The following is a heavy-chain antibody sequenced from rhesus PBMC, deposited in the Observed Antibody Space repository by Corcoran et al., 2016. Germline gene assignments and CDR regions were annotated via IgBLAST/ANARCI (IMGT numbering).Heavy chain of an antibody. CDR1: GGSISSGYYY. Sequence: QVQLQESGPGLVKPSETLSLTCAVSGGSISSGYYYWSGIRQPPGKGLEWIGYITFSGSTSYNPSLKSRVTISRDTSKNQFSLKLSSVTAADTAVYYCARIAVGTVKGIFDYWGQGVLVTVSS. D-gene: IGHD5-24*01. CDR3: ARIAVGTVKGIFDY. J-gene: IGHJ4*01. V-gene: IGHV4-122*02. CDR2: ITFSGST.